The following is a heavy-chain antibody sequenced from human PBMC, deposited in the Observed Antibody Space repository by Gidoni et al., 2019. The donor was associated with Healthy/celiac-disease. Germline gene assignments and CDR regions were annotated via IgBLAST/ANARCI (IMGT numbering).Heavy chain of an antibody. CDR3: ARAGLDAFDV. CDR1: GASITSFY. Sequence: QVLLQQSGPGLGKPSETLSLTCTVSGASITSFYWGWIRQPPGKGLEWIAFSYYGGTTNYNPSLQSRVIISADKSKNQFSLSLSSVTTTDTAVYYCARAGLDAFDVWGPGTMVTISS. D-gene: IGHD6-19*01. J-gene: IGHJ3*01. V-gene: IGHV4-59*01. CDR2: SYYGGTT.